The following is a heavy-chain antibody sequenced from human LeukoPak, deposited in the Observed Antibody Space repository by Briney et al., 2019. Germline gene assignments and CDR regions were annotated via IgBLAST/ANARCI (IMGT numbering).Heavy chain of an antibody. Sequence: GGSLRLSCAASGFTFSSYAMSWVRQAPGKGLEWVSAISGSGGSTYYADSVKGRFTISRDNSKNTLYLQMNSLRAEDTAVYYCAKGPSQWLGPEYFQHWGLGTLVTVSS. D-gene: IGHD6-19*01. V-gene: IGHV3-23*01. CDR2: ISGSGGST. CDR1: GFTFSSYA. CDR3: AKGPSQWLGPEYFQH. J-gene: IGHJ1*01.